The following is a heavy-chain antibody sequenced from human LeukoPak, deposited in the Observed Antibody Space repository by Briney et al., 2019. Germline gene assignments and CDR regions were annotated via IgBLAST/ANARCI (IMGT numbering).Heavy chain of an antibody. Sequence: GRSLRLSCAASGFTFSSYAMHWVRQAPGKGLEWVAVISYDGSNKYYADSVKGRFTISRDNSKNTLYLQMNSLRAEDMAVYYCARGGFTGTKPFDYWGQGTLVTVSS. D-gene: IGHD1-1*01. CDR2: ISYDGSNK. CDR3: ARGGFTGTKPFDY. J-gene: IGHJ4*02. CDR1: GFTFSSYA. V-gene: IGHV3-30*04.